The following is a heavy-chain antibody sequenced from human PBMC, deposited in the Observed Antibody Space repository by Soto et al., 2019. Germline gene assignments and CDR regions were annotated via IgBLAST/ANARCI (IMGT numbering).Heavy chain of an antibody. CDR3: ARDGDYTVGTTGSWVDP. Sequence: QVQLVQSGAEVKKPGASVKVSCKASGYTFTSYEINWVRQATGQGLEWMGWMNPNSGNTGYAQKFQGRVTMTRNTSISTAYMELSSLRSEDTAVYYCARDGDYTVGTTGSWVDPWGQGTLVTVSS. CDR2: MNPNSGNT. V-gene: IGHV1-8*01. J-gene: IGHJ5*02. CDR1: GYTFTSYE. D-gene: IGHD5-12*01.